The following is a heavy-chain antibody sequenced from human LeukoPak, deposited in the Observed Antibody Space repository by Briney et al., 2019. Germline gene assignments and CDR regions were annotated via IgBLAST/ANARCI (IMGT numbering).Heavy chain of an antibody. J-gene: IGHJ4*02. CDR1: GFTFSSYG. Sequence: PGRSLRLSCAASGFTFSSYGMHWVRQAPGKGLEWVAVIWYDGSNKYYADSVKGRFTISRDNSKNTLYLQMNSLRAEDTAVYYCARASSYYDILTTDWDYWGQGTLVTVSS. CDR3: ARASSYYDILTTDWDY. CDR2: IWYDGSNK. D-gene: IGHD3-9*01. V-gene: IGHV3-33*01.